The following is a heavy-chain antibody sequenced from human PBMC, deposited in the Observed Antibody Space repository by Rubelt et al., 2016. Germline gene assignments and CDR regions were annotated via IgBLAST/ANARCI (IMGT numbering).Heavy chain of an antibody. D-gene: IGHD4-11*01. J-gene: IGHJ4*02. CDR1: GFTFSNYA. Sequence: EVQLLESGGALVQPGGSLRLSCAASGFTFSNYAMSWVRQAPGKGLEWVSSISSSSSYIYYADSVKGRFTISRDNAKNSLDLQMNSLRAEDTAVYYCARGISNYVDYWGQGTLVTVSS. V-gene: IGHV3-21*01. CDR3: ARGISNYVDY. CDR2: ISSSSSYI.